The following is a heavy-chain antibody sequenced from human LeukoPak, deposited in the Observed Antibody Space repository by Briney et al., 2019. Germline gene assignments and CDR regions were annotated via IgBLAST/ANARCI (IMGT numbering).Heavy chain of an antibody. V-gene: IGHV3-48*02. J-gene: IGHJ4*02. Sequence: PGGSLRLSCAASGFIFSSYIMNWVRQAPGKGPEWLSFIHTDSGIVDYADSVRGRFTISRDNAKNSLYLQMNSLRDEDTAVYYCVRDHLWAFDYWGQGSPVTVSS. CDR1: GFIFSSYI. D-gene: IGHD7-27*01. CDR3: VRDHLWAFDY. CDR2: IHTDSGIV.